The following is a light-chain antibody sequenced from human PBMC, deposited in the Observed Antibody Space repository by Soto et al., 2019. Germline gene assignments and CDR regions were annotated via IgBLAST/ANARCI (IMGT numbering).Light chain of an antibody. CDR2: RAS. Sequence: EIVLTQSPGTLSLSPGEGATLSCRASQSVASNYLAWFQKKPDQPPRLLISRASSRVTGIPDKFSGSGSRTDFTLTISRLEPEDFAVYFCQQYAESPITFGQGTRLDMK. CDR1: QSVASNY. CDR3: QQYAESPIT. J-gene: IGKJ5*01. V-gene: IGKV3-20*01.